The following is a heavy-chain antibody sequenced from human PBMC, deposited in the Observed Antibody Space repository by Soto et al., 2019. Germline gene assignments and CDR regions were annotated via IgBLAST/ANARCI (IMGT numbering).Heavy chain of an antibody. V-gene: IGHV4-31*03. CDR2: IYYSGST. CDR3: ARGGTRHTKKFDY. D-gene: IGHD1-1*01. J-gene: IGHJ4*02. CDR1: GGSISSGGYY. Sequence: QVQLQESGPGLVKPSQTLSLTCTVSGGSISSGGYYWSWIRQHPGKGLEGIGYIYYSGSTYYNPSLKSRVTISVDTSKNQFSLKLSSVTAADTAVYYCARGGTRHTKKFDYWGQGTLVTVSS.